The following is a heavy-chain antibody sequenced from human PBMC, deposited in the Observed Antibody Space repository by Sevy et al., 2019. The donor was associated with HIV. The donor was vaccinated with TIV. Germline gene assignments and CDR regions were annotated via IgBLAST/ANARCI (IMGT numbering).Heavy chain of an antibody. D-gene: IGHD3-10*01. CDR3: AKDRVSGTYYTGDFDY. CDR1: GFTFSTYA. CDR2: ISLSGGDT. Sequence: GGSLRLSCAASGFTFSTYAMTWVRQAPGKGLEWISVISLSGGDTYYANSVKGRFTISRDNSKNTLYLQMNSLTAEDTAVYHCAKDRVSGTYYTGDFDYWGQGTLVTVSS. V-gene: IGHV3-23*01. J-gene: IGHJ4*02.